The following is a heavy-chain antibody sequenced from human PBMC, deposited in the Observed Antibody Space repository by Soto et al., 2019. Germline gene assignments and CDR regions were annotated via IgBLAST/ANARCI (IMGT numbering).Heavy chain of an antibody. Sequence: GGSLRLSCAASGFTFSSYAMHWVRQAPGKGLEWVAVISYDGSNKYYADSVKGRFTISRDNSKNTLYLQMNSLRAEDTAVYYCARERAGALDIWGQGTMVTVS. CDR2: ISYDGSNK. CDR1: GFTFSSYA. V-gene: IGHV3-30-3*01. CDR3: ARERAGALDI. J-gene: IGHJ3*02.